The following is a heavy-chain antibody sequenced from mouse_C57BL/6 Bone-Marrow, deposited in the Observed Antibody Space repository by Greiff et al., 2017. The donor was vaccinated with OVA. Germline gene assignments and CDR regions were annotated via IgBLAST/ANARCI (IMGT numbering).Heavy chain of an antibody. CDR2: ISSGGDYL. Sequence: EVKLVESGEGLVKPGGSLKLSCAASGFTFSSYAMSWVRQTPEKRLEWVAYISSGGDYLYYADTVKGRFTISRDNARNTLYLQMSSLKSEDTAMYYCTRVLDSSGYYAMDYWGQGTSVTVSS. J-gene: IGHJ4*01. V-gene: IGHV5-9-1*02. CDR3: TRVLDSSGYYAMDY. CDR1: GFTFSSYA. D-gene: IGHD3-2*02.